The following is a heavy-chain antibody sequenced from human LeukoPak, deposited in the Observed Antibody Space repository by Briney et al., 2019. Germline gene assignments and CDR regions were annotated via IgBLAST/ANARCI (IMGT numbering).Heavy chain of an antibody. CDR1: GGSFSGYY. CDR3: ARTRYSGYDPFDY. V-gene: IGHV4-34*01. J-gene: IGHJ4*02. Sequence: SETLSPTCAVYGGSFSGYYWSWIRQPPGKGLEWIGEINHSGSTNYNPSLKSRITISVDTSKNQFSLKLSSVTAADTAVYYCARTRYSGYDPFDYWGQGTLVTVSS. D-gene: IGHD5-12*01. CDR2: INHSGST.